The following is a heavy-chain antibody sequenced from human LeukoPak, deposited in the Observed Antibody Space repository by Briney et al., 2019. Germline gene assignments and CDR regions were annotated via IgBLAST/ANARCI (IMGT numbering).Heavy chain of an antibody. V-gene: IGHV3-30*04. D-gene: IGHD5-18*01. CDR1: GFTFSSYA. Sequence: GGSLRLSCAASGFTFSSYAMHWVRQAPGKGLEWVAVISYDGSNKYYADSVKGRFTISRDNSKNTLYLRMNSLRAEDTAVYYCARSFSYGYFDYWGQGTLVTVSS. CDR2: ISYDGSNK. CDR3: ARSFSYGYFDY. J-gene: IGHJ4*02.